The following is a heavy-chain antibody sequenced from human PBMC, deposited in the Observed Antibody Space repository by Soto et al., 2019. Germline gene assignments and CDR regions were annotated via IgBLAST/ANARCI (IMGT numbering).Heavy chain of an antibody. D-gene: IGHD6-6*01. CDR2: ISTYDGNT. CDR1: GYTFFTYG. J-gene: IGHJ5*02. Sequence: ASVKVSCKASGYTFFTYGITWVRQAPGQGLDWMGWISTYDGNTDYAQKLQGRVTTTKDTSKRVAYMERRSLRSDYTAVYCCSRNSSSSSWFDPWGQGTLVTVSS. V-gene: IGHV1-18*01. CDR3: SRNSSSSSWFDP.